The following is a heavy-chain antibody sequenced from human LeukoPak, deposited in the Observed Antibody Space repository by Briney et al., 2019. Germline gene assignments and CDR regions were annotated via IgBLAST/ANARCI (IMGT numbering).Heavy chain of an antibody. J-gene: IGHJ4*02. CDR3: ARTYGSGSLKLDY. CDR1: GGSISSYY. CDR2: IYYSGST. V-gene: IGHV4-59*01. D-gene: IGHD3-10*01. Sequence: SETLSLTCTVSGGSISSYYWSWIRQPPGKGLEWIGYIYYSGSTNYNPSLKSRVTISVDTSKNQFSLKLSSVPAADTAVYYCARTYGSGSLKLDYWGQGTLVTVSS.